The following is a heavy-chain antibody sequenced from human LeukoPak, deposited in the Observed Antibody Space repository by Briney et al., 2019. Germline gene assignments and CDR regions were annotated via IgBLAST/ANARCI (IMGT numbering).Heavy chain of an antibody. V-gene: IGHV3-33*03. CDR3: AKVLTGSQDY. D-gene: IGHD7-27*01. CDR1: GFTFSRYG. J-gene: IGHJ4*02. Sequence: GGSLRLSCAASGFTFSRYGMCWVRQAPGKGLEWVAVIWYDGSKKYYADSVKGRFTISRDDSKNTVYLEMNSLRAEDTAVYFCAKVLTGSQDYWGQGTLVTVSS. CDR2: IWYDGSKK.